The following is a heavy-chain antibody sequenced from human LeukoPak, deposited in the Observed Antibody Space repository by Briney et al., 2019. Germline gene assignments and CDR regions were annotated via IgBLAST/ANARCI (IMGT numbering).Heavy chain of an antibody. CDR3: ARSGNLYYYDSSGSRSRYFDY. D-gene: IGHD3-22*01. V-gene: IGHV4-34*01. J-gene: IGHJ4*02. CDR1: GWTFSNCY. Sequence: SETLSLTCAAYGWTFSNCYRRWIRQPPGKGLEWVGEITHSGSTNYNPSLKSRVTISVDTSKNQFSLKLSSVTAADTAVYYCARSGNLYYYDSSGSRSRYFDYWGQGTLVTVSS. CDR2: ITHSGST.